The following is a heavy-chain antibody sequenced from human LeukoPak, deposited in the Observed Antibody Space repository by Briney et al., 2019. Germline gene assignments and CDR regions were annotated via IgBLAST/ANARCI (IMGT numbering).Heavy chain of an antibody. D-gene: IGHD6-19*01. V-gene: IGHV3-48*03. Sequence: GGSLRLSCAASGFTFSDYEMNWVRQAPGKGLEWVLHISTSGSIIHYADSVKGRFIITRDNAKNSLYLQMNSLRAEDTAVYYCARDGGSAWFLDYWGQGTLVTVSS. CDR1: GFTFSDYE. J-gene: IGHJ4*02. CDR3: ARDGGSAWFLDY. CDR2: ISTSGSII.